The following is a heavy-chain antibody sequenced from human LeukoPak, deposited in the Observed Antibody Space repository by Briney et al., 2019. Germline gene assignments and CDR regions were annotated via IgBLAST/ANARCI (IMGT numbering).Heavy chain of an antibody. CDR3: AGGSGTYSPDY. CDR2: VSSNGDST. J-gene: IGHJ4*02. CDR1: GFTFTNYA. D-gene: IGHD3-10*01. V-gene: IGHV3-64*01. Sequence: GGSLRLSCAASGFTFTNYAMHWVRQAPGKGLEYVSGVSSNGDSTYYAKSVKGRFTISRDNSKNTLYLQMGSLKAEDMAVYYCAGGSGTYSPDYWGQGTPVTVSS.